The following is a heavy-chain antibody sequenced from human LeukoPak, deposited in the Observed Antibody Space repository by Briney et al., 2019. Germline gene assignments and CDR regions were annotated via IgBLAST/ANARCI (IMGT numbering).Heavy chain of an antibody. V-gene: IGHV3-30*02. CDR3: AKDWSGDYNWSDP. CDR2: IYPDGDNK. Sequence: GGSLRLSCGASGFIFRSYGMHWVRQAPGKGLEWVACIYPDGDNKDYADSVKGRFIISRDNPKNTLFLQMNSLRPEDTAVYYCAKDWSGDYNWSDPWGQGTLVIVSS. J-gene: IGHJ5*02. CDR1: GFIFRSYG. D-gene: IGHD3-3*01.